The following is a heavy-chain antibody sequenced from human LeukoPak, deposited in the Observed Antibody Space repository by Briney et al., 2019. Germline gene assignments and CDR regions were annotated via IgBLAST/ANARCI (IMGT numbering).Heavy chain of an antibody. CDR2: INPSGGST. Sequence: ASVKVSCKASGYTFTSYYMHWVRQAPGQGLEWMGIINPSGGSTSYAQKFQGRVTMTRDTSTSTVYMELSSLGSEDTAAYYCARDGALERFYYDSSGYYYGYWGQGTLVTVSS. V-gene: IGHV1-46*01. J-gene: IGHJ4*02. CDR3: ARDGALERFYYDSSGYYYGY. D-gene: IGHD3-22*01. CDR1: GYTFTSYY.